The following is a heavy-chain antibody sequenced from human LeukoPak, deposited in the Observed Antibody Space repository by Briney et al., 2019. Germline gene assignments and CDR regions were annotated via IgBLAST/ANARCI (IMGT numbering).Heavy chain of an antibody. D-gene: IGHD3-22*01. CDR1: GGTFSSYA. CDR2: IIPIFGTA. CDR3: ARDSSGYYYVGDAFDI. V-gene: IGHV1-69*13. J-gene: IGHJ3*02. Sequence: AVKVSCKASGGTFSSYAISWVRQAPGQGLGWMGGIIPIFGTANYAQKFQGRVTITADESTSTAYMELSSLRSEDTAVYYCARDSSGYYYVGDAFDIWGQGTMVTVSS.